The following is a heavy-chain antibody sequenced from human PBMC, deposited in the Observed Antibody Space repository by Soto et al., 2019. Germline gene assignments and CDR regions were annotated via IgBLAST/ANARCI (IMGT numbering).Heavy chain of an antibody. D-gene: IGHD6-13*01. Sequence: QVQLVQSGAEVKKPGASVKVSCKASGYTFTSYAMHWVRQAPGQRLEWMGWINAGNGNTKYSQKFQGRVTITRDTAASTAYMELSSLRSEDTAVYYFARGPLLYSSSWYWFDPWGQGTLVTVSS. CDR1: GYTFTSYA. CDR2: INAGNGNT. CDR3: ARGPLLYSSSWYWFDP. J-gene: IGHJ5*02. V-gene: IGHV1-3*01.